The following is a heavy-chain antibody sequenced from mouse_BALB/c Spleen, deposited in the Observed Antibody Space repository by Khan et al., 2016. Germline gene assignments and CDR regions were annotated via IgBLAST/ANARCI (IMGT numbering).Heavy chain of an antibody. D-gene: IGHD2-14*01. CDR3: ARMDRYDETY. Sequence: QIQLVQSGPELKKPGETVRISCKASGYTFTTAGMQWVQKMPGKGLKWIGWINTHSGVPKYAEDFKGRFAFSLETSASTAYLQISNLKNEDTATSFCARMDRYDETYWGQGTLVTVSA. J-gene: IGHJ3*01. CDR2: INTHSGVP. CDR1: GYTFTTAG. V-gene: IGHV9-4*02.